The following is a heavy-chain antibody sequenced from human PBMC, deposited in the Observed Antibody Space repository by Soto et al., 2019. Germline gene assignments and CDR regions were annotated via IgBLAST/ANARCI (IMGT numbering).Heavy chain of an antibody. V-gene: IGHV3-15*07. J-gene: IGHJ6*02. D-gene: IGHD5-12*01. CDR3: TTDHAATIKVNYYYGMDV. Sequence: EVQMVESGGGLVKPGGSLRLSCAASGFTFSNAWLNWVRQAPGRGLEWVGRIRSKTDGGTTDYAAPVKGTFTISRDDSKNTLYLQMNSLKTEDTAVYYCTTDHAATIKVNYYYGMDVWGQGTPVIVSS. CDR1: GFTFSNAW. CDR2: IRSKTDGGTT.